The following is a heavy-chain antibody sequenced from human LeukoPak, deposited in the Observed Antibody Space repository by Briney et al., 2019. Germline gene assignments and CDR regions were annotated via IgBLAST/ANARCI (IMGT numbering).Heavy chain of an antibody. Sequence: ASVKVSCKASGYTFTSYYMHWVRQAPGQGLEWMGIINPSGGSTSYAQKFQGRVTMTRDTSTSTVYMELSSLRSEDTAVYYCARVGVIRGVIRETARVTPVFDYWGQGTLVTVSS. CDR1: GYTFTSYY. J-gene: IGHJ4*02. D-gene: IGHD3-10*01. CDR2: INPSGGST. V-gene: IGHV1-46*01. CDR3: ARVGVIRGVIRETARVTPVFDY.